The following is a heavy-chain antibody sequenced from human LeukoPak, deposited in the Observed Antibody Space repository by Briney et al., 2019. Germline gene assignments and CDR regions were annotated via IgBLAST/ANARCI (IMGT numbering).Heavy chain of an antibody. CDR3: ARVSGSYYDGYYFDY. CDR1: GGSISSGDYY. V-gene: IGHV4-30-4*08. CDR2: IYYSGST. D-gene: IGHD1-26*01. J-gene: IGHJ4*02. Sequence: SETLSLTCTVSGGSISSGDYYCSWIRQPPGKGLEWIGYIYYSGSTYYNPSLKSRVTISVDTSKNQFSLKLSSVTAADTAVYYCARVSGSYYDGYYFDYWGQGTLLTVSS.